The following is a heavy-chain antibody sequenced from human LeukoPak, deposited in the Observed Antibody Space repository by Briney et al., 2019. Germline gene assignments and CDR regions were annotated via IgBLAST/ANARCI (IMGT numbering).Heavy chain of an antibody. CDR1: GGSISSYY. CDR3: ARDKSDYGDDYYYGMDV. CDR2: IYYSGST. Sequence: PSETLSLTCTVSGGSISSYYWSWIRQPPGKGLEWIGYIYYSGSTNYNPSLKSRVTISVDTSKNQFSLKLSSVTAADTAVYYCARDKSDYGDDYYYGMDVWGQGTTVTVSS. D-gene: IGHD4-17*01. V-gene: IGHV4-59*12. J-gene: IGHJ6*02.